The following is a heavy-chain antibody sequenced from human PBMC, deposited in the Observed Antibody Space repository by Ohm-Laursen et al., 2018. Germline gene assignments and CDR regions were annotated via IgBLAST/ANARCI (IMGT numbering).Heavy chain of an antibody. V-gene: IGHV3-23*01. CDR1: GFTFSSYG. Sequence: GSLRLSCTASGFTFSSYGMNWVRQAPGKGLEWVSAISGSGGSTYYADSVKGRFTISRDNSKNTLYLQMNSLRAEDTAVYYCASTYDSSGYYIYWGQGTLVTVSS. CDR2: ISGSGGST. CDR3: ASTYDSSGYYIY. J-gene: IGHJ4*02. D-gene: IGHD3-22*01.